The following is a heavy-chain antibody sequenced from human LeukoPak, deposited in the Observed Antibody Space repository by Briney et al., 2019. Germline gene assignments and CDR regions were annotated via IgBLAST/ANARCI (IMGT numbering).Heavy chain of an antibody. J-gene: IGHJ3*02. D-gene: IGHD3-16*01. CDR1: GGSISSYY. V-gene: IGHV4-59*01. Sequence: PETLSLTCTVSGGSISSYYWSWVRHPPGKGLEWIGYIYYSGSTNYNPSPKSRVTISVDTSKNQVSLKLSSVTAADTAVYYCARGYEPEAVDAFDIWGQGTRVSVSS. CDR2: IYYSGST. CDR3: ARGYEPEAVDAFDI.